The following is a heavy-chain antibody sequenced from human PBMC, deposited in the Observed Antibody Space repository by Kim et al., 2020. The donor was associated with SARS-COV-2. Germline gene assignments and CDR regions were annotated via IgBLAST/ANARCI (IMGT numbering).Heavy chain of an antibody. V-gene: IGHV3-7*03. CDR2: INQDGTTI. CDR1: GFSFSSYW. Sequence: GGSLRLSCEASGFSFSSYWMSWVRQVPEKGLQWVANINQDGTTIYFGDSLSADSMRGRFTISRHNAKNSLYLQMNSLRAEDTAVYYCAREVFSNDMDVWGQGTTVTVSS. J-gene: IGHJ6*02. CDR3: AREVFSNDMDV.